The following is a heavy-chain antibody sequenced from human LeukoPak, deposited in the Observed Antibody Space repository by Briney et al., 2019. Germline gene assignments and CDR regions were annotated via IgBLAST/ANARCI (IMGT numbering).Heavy chain of an antibody. D-gene: IGHD4-11*01. CDR2: VYYNGDT. V-gene: IGHV4-39*01. CDR1: GGSISSTSHY. Sequence: SGTLSLTCTVSGGSISSTSHYWGWIRQPPGKGLEWIGSVYYNGDTYYNPSLKSRAITSVDTSRNQFSLRLSSVTAADMAIYYCARHKAYSDYVSDWGQGTLVTVSS. J-gene: IGHJ4*02. CDR3: ARHKAYSDYVSD.